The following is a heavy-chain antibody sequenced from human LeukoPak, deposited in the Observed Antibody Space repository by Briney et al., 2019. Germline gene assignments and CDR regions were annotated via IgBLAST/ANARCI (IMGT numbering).Heavy chain of an antibody. D-gene: IGHD6-13*01. V-gene: IGHV1-69*06. CDR1: GGTFSSYA. CDR2: IIPIFGTA. J-gene: IGHJ5*02. CDR3: ACTKGYSSSWYNWFDP. Sequence: GASVKVSCKASGGTFSSYAISWVRQAPGQGLEWMGGIIPIFGTANYAQKFQGRVTITADKSTSTAYMELSSLRSEDTAVYYCACTKGYSSSWYNWFDPWGQGTLVTVSS.